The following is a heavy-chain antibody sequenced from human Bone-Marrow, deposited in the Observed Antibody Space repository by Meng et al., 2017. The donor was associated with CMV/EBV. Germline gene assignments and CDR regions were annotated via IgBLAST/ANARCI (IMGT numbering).Heavy chain of an antibody. CDR2: IYYSGST. CDR1: GGSISTYY. Sequence: SEPLSLTCTVSGGSISTYYWSWIRQPPGKGLEWIGYIYYSGSTNYNPSLKSRVTISVDTSKNQFSLKLSSVTAADTAVYYCARDDAYYDFWSGYYYYYGMDVWGQGTTVTVSS. CDR3: ARDDAYYDFWSGYYYYYGMDV. D-gene: IGHD3-3*01. V-gene: IGHV4-59*01. J-gene: IGHJ6*02.